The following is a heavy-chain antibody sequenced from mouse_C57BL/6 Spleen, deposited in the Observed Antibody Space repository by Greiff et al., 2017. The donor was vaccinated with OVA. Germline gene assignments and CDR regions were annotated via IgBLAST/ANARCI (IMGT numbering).Heavy chain of an antibody. CDR3: ARGDYSGYFDV. CDR1: GYAFSSYW. CDR2: IYPGDGDT. V-gene: IGHV1-80*01. D-gene: IGHD1-1*01. J-gene: IGHJ1*03. Sequence: QVQLQQSGAELVKPGASVKISCKASGYAFSSYWMNWVKQRPGKGLEWIGQIYPGDGDTNYNGKFKGKATLTADKSSSTAYMQLRNLTSEDSAIYFCARGDYSGYFDVWGTGTTVTVSS.